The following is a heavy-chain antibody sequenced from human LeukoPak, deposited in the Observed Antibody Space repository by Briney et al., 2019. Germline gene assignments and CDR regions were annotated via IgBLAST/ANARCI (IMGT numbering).Heavy chain of an antibody. J-gene: IGHJ6*02. V-gene: IGHV3-23*01. CDR3: AKDKASSYYDSSGTAISYYYGMDV. Sequence: PGGSLRLSCAASGFTFNNYAMSWVRQTPGKGLEWVSGISGSGGSTYYADSVKGRFTISRDNSKNTLYLQMNSLRAEDTAVYYCAKDKASSYYDSSGTAISYYYGMDVWGQGTTVTVSS. CDR1: GFTFNNYA. CDR2: ISGSGGST. D-gene: IGHD3-22*01.